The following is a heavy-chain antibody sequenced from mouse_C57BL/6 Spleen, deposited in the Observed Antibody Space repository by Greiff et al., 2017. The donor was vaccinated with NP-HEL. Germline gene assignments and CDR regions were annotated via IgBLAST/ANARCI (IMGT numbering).Heavy chain of an antibody. CDR1: GYTFTSYW. V-gene: IGHV1-53*01. CDR2: INPSNGGT. J-gene: IGHJ4*01. CDR3: ARSPPYGYYAMDY. D-gene: IGHD1-1*02. Sequence: QVQLQQPGTELVKPGASVKLSCKASGYTFTSYWMHWVKQRPGQGLEWIGNINPSNGGTNYNAKFKSKATLTVDKSSSTAYMQLSSLTSEDSAVYYCARSPPYGYYAMDYWGQGTSVTVSS.